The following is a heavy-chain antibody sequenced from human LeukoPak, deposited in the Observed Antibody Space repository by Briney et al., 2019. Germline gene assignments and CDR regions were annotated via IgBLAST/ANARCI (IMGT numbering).Heavy chain of an antibody. J-gene: IGHJ6*03. CDR1: GFLFDDHD. Sequence: GGSLILSCGASGFLFDDHDMHWVRQAPGKGLEWVAVISYDGSNKYYADSVKGRFTISRDNSKNTLYLQMNSLRAEDTAVYYCARDRGYSYGYYYYYYMDVWGKGPTVTVSS. D-gene: IGHD5-18*01. CDR3: ARDRGYSYGYYYYYYMDV. V-gene: IGHV3-30*19. CDR2: ISYDGSNK.